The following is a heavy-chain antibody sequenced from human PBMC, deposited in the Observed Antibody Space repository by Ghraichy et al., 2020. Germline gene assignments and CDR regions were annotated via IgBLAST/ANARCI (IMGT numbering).Heavy chain of an antibody. CDR3: AKGWSGSRRYYGIDV. J-gene: IGHJ6*02. CDR1: GFTFSTYS. Sequence: GGSLRLSCAASGFTFSTYSMNWVRQAPGKGLEWVSYINSGSITIYYADSVKGRFTISRDNAKNSLYLQMNSLTAEDTAVYYCAKGWSGSRRYYGIDVWGQGTTVTVSS. D-gene: IGHD1-26*01. CDR2: INSGSITI. V-gene: IGHV3-48*01.